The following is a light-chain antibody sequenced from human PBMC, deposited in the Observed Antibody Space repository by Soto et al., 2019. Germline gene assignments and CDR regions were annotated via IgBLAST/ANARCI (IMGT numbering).Light chain of an antibody. J-gene: IGLJ1*01. CDR1: SSDVGGYNY. CDR3: SSYTSTYV. V-gene: IGLV2-14*01. CDR2: DVS. Sequence: QSALTQPASVSGSPGQSITISCTGTSSDVGGYNYVSWYQQHPGKAPKLMIYDVSNRPSGVSNRLSGSKSGNTASLTISGLQAEDEADYYCSSYTSTYVFGTGTKVTVL.